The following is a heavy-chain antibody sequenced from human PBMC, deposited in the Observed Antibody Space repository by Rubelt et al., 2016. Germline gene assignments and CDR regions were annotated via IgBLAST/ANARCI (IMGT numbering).Heavy chain of an antibody. V-gene: IGHV3-66*01. CDR2: IYSGGGT. Sequence: EVQLVESGGGLVQPGGSLRLSCASSGFTVSTNYMSWVRQAPGKGLEWVSSIYSGGGTSHADSVKGRFTISRDNSKNTLYLQMNSLRAEDTAVYYCARVSKPSRCGMDVWGQGTTVTVSS. CDR1: GFTVSTNY. CDR3: ARVSKPSRCGMDV. J-gene: IGHJ6*02.